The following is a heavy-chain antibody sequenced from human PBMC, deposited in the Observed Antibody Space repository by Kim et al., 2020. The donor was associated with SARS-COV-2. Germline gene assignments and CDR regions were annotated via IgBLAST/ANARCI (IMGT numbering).Heavy chain of an antibody. CDR1: GYTFDTYS. CDR2: VNGGNGNT. CDR3: AREGSGSYNWLDP. Sequence: ASVKVPCKASGYTFDTYSLYWVRQAPGQRFEWMGWVNGGNGNTRYSQNFQGRLTITRDTSASAAYMELSSLTSKDTAVYYCAREGSGSYNWLDPWGQGTLVTVSS. J-gene: IGHJ5*02. D-gene: IGHD3-10*01. V-gene: IGHV1-3*01.